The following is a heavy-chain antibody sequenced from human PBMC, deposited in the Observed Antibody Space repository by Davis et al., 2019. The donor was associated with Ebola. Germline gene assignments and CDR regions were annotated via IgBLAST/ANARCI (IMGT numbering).Heavy chain of an antibody. V-gene: IGHV3-73*01. CDR1: GFTFSGSA. D-gene: IGHD6-19*01. CDR2: IRSKANSYAT. J-gene: IGHJ4*02. CDR3: ARDIYSGWFDY. Sequence: GESLKISCAASGFTFSGSAMHWVRQASGKGLEWVGRIRSKANSYATAYAASVKGRFTISRDNAKNSLYLQMNSLRDEDTAVYYCARDIYSGWFDYWGQGTLVTVSS.